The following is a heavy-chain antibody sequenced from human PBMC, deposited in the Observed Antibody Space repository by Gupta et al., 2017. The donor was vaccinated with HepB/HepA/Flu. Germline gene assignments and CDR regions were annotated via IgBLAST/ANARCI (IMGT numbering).Heavy chain of an antibody. J-gene: IGHJ3*01. V-gene: IGHV3-74*01. Sequence: EVQLVESGGGLVQPGGSLRLSCAASEFTFNYYWMHWVRQAPGKGLVWVSHIGTDGSSTTYADSVKGRFTISRDNAKNTVYLQMNSLRADDTAVYYCVRGDRGGFDLWGQGTMVTVS. CDR3: VRGDRGGFDL. D-gene: IGHD3-22*01. CDR2: IGTDGSST. CDR1: EFTFNYYW.